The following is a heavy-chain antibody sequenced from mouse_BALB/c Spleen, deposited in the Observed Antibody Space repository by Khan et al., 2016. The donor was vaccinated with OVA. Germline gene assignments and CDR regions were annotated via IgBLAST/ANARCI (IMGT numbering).Heavy chain of an antibody. Sequence: VQLQQSGEGLVKSGATVKWSCKVSGLNIKDTYMHGRKQWPEQGREGMGRIDPPKGNTKYNPKFRGRATKTADTSSTPACLLLSSLTSEDTAVYYCARMARKWGQGTTLTVSS. CDR1: GLNIKDTY. CDR2: IDPPKGNT. V-gene: IGHV14-3*02. J-gene: IGHJ2*01. CDR3: ARMARK.